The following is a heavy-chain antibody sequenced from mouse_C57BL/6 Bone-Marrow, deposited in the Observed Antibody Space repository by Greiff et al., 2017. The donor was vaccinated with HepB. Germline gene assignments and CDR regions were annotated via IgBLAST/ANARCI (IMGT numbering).Heavy chain of an antibody. CDR1: GFSLTSYG. CDR2: IWSGGST. J-gene: IGHJ1*03. V-gene: IGHV2-2*01. D-gene: IGHD2-4*01. CDR3: ARNGYYDYFYWYFDV. Sequence: QVQLKESGPGLVQPSQSLSITCTVSGFSLTSYGVHWVRQSPGKGLEWLGVIWSGGSTDYNAAFISRLSISKDNSKSQVFFKMNSLQADDTAIYYCARNGYYDYFYWYFDVWGTGTTVTVSS.